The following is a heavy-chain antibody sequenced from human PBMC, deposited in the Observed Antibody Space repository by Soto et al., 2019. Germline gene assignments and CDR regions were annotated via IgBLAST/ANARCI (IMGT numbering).Heavy chain of an antibody. D-gene: IGHD4-17*01. CDR2: IWYDGSNK. V-gene: IGHV3-33*01. CDR3: ARTNDYGEINWYFDL. Sequence: GGSLRLSCAASGFTFSSYGMHWVRQAPGKGLEWVAVIWYDGSNKYYADSVKGRFTISRDNSKNTLYLQMNSLRAEDTAVYYCARTNDYGEINWYFDLWGRGTLVTVSS. J-gene: IGHJ2*01. CDR1: GFTFSSYG.